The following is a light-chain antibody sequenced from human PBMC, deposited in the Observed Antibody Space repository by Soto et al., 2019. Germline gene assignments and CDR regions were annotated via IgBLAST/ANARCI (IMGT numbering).Light chain of an antibody. CDR2: AAS. J-gene: IGKJ2*01. CDR3: RQLNSYPHS. Sequence: IQLTQSPSSLSASVGDRVTITCRASQGISSYLAGYQQKPGKAPKHLIYAASTLQSGVTSRFSGSGSGTDFTLTISSLQPEDFATYYCRQLNSYPHSFGQGTNLEIK. CDR1: QGISSY. V-gene: IGKV1-9*01.